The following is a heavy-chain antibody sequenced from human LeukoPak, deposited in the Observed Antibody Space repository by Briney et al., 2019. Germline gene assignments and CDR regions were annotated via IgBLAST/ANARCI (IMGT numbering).Heavy chain of an antibody. V-gene: IGHV4-34*01. D-gene: IGHD3-3*01. CDR1: GGSFSGYY. CDR2: INHSGST. Sequence: PLETLSLTCAVYGGSFSGYYWSWIRQPPGKGLEWIGEINHSGSTNYNPSLKSRVTISVDTSKNQFSLKLSSVTAADTAVYYCARGVRFPTPAFDYWGQGTLVTVSS. J-gene: IGHJ4*02. CDR3: ARGVRFPTPAFDY.